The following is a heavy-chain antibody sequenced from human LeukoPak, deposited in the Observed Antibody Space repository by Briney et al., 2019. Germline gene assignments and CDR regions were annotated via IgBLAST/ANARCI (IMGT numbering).Heavy chain of an antibody. D-gene: IGHD3-22*01. CDR1: GYTLTELS. V-gene: IGHV1-8*01. Sequence: ASVKVSCKVSGYTLTELSMHWVRQATGQGLEWMGWMNPNSGNTGYAQKFQGRVTMTRNTSISTAYMELSSLRSEDTAVYYCARFEHYYDSSGSNDYWGQGTLVTVSS. CDR2: MNPNSGNT. CDR3: ARFEHYYDSSGSNDY. J-gene: IGHJ4*02.